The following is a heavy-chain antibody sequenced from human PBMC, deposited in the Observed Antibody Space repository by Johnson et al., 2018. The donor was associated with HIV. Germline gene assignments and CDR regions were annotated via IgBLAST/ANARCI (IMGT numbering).Heavy chain of an antibody. CDR1: GFTFSSYA. J-gene: IGHJ3*02. CDR3: AKGATYYYGSGSYYTGSAFDI. Sequence: VQLVESGGGLVQPGGSLRLSCAASGFTFSSYAMSWVRQAPGKGLEWVSAISGSGGSTYYADSVKGRFTISRDNSKNTLYLQMNSLRAEDTAVYYCAKGATYYYGSGSYYTGSAFDIWGQGTMVTVSS. D-gene: IGHD3-10*01. V-gene: IGHV3-23*04. CDR2: ISGSGGST.